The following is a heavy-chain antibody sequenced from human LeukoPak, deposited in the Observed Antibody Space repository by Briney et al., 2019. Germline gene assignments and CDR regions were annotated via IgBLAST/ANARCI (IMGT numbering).Heavy chain of an antibody. CDR3: ARVVDIAAPPDWFDPWGFDP. J-gene: IGHJ5*02. Sequence: GASVKVSCKASGYTFTGYYMHWVRQAPGQGLEWMGWINPNSGGTNYAQKFQGRVTMTRDTSISTAYMELSRLRSDDTAVYYCARVVDIAAPPDWFDPWGFDPWGQGTLVTVSS. D-gene: IGHD6-6*01. CDR2: INPNSGGT. V-gene: IGHV1-2*02. CDR1: GYTFTGYY.